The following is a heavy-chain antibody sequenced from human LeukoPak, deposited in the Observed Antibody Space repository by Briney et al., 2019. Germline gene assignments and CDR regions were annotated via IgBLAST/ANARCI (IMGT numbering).Heavy chain of an antibody. Sequence: GGSLRLSCAASGFTVSSNYMSWVRQAPGKGLEWVSVTYSGGSTYYADSVKGRFTISRDNSKNTLYLQMNSLRAEDTAVYYCARVFDGAFGYWGQGTLVTVSS. CDR2: TYSGGST. CDR3: ARVFDGAFGY. D-gene: IGHD4-17*01. CDR1: GFTVSSNY. V-gene: IGHV3-53*01. J-gene: IGHJ4*02.